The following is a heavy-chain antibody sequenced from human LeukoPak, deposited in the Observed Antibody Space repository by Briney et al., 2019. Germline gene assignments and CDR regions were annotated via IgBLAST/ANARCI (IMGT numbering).Heavy chain of an antibody. D-gene: IGHD2-15*01. J-gene: IGHJ4*02. CDR3: AREGGHYCSGGSCYPAPVN. Sequence: SETLSLTCTVSGGSISSHYWSWIRQPPGKGLEWIGYIYYSGSTNYNPSLKSRVTISVDTSKNQFSLKLSSVTAADTAVYYCAREGGHYCSGGSCYPAPVNWGQGTLVIVSS. CDR2: IYYSGST. CDR1: GGSISSHY. V-gene: IGHV4-59*11.